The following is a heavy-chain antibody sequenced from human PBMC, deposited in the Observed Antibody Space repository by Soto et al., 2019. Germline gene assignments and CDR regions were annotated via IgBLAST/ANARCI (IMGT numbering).Heavy chain of an antibody. J-gene: IGHJ6*02. CDR3: ARGGDSSGYYSHYYYYGMDV. Sequence: QVQLVQSGAEVKKPGSSVKVSCKASGGTFSSYAISWVRQAPGQGLEWMGGIIPILGTANYGQKFQGRVTITADESTSTAYMELSSLRSEDTAVYYCARGGDSSGYYSHYYYYGMDVWGQGTTVTVSS. V-gene: IGHV1-69*01. CDR2: IIPILGTA. D-gene: IGHD3-22*01. CDR1: GGTFSSYA.